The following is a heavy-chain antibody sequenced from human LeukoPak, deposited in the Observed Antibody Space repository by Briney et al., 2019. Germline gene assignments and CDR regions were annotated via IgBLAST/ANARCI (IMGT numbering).Heavy chain of an antibody. V-gene: IGHV3-23*01. D-gene: IGHD1-26*01. Sequence: GGSLRLSCAASGFTFSSYWMSWVRQAPGKGLEWVSAISGSGDSTYYADSVKGRVTISRDNSKNTLYLQMNSLRAEDTALYYCAKSNSGSYHFYFDHWGQGTLVTVSS. CDR2: ISGSGDST. CDR3: AKSNSGSYHFYFDH. CDR1: GFTFSSYW. J-gene: IGHJ4*02.